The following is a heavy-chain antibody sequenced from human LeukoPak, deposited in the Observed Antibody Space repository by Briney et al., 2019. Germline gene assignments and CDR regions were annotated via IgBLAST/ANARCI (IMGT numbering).Heavy chain of an antibody. CDR2: ISGNGGST. Sequence: GGSLRLSCAASGFTFSSYAMHWVRQAPGKGLEYVSAISGNGGSTYYANSVKGRFTISRDNSKNTLYLQMGSLRSDDMVLFYCAREIGDRSGAFDIWGQGTMVTVSS. CDR1: GFTFSSYA. CDR3: AREIGDRSGAFDI. V-gene: IGHV3-64*01. J-gene: IGHJ3*02. D-gene: IGHD3-10*01.